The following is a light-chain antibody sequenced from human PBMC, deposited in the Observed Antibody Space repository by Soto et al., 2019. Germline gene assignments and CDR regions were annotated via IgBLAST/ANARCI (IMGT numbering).Light chain of an antibody. V-gene: IGLV2-14*01. CDR3: SSLTRGGTLA. Sequence: QSALAQPASVSGSPGQSITISCTGSSSDVGGFNYVSWYQHHPGKTPKLMIYEVSNRPSGVSDRFSGSKSGSTASLTISGLQAEEEADYHCSSLTRGGTLAFGEGTKLTVL. CDR1: SSDVGGFNY. J-gene: IGLJ2*01. CDR2: EVS.